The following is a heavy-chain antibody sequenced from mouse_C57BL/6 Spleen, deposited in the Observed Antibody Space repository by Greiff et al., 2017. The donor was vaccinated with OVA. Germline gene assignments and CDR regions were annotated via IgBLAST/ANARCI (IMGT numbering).Heavy chain of an antibody. CDR1: GFTFNTYA. Sequence: EADGGLVQPKGSLKLSCAASGFTFNTYAMHWVRQAPGKGLEWVARIRSKSSNYATYYADSVKDRFTISRDDSQSMLYLQMNNLKTEDTAMYYCVREGGGLWYFDVWGTGTTVTVSS. CDR2: IRSKSSNYAT. V-gene: IGHV10-3*01. CDR3: VREGGGLWYFDV. J-gene: IGHJ1*03.